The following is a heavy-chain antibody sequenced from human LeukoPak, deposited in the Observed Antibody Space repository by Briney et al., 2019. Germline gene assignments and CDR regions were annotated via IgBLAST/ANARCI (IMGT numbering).Heavy chain of an antibody. V-gene: IGHV4-59*02. CDR3: AREGRVAAAGYYYYYMDV. CDR2: IYYSGST. D-gene: IGHD6-13*01. Sequence: PSETLSLTCTVSGGSVSDYYWSWIRQSPGKGLEWIGYIYYSGSTNYNPSLKSRVTISVDTSKNQFSLKLSSVTAADTAVYYCAREGRVAAAGYYYYYMDVWGKGTTVTVSS. CDR1: GGSVSDYY. J-gene: IGHJ6*03.